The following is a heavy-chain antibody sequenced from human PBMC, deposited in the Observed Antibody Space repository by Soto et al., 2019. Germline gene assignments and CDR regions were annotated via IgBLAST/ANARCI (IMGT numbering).Heavy chain of an antibody. CDR3: ARGKGPSYYYYYGMDV. Sequence: QVQLQQWGAGLLKPSETLSLTCAVYGGSFSGYYWSWIRQPPGKGLEWIGEINHSGSTNYNPSLKSRVTLSVDTSKNQISLKLSSVSAADTAVYYCARGKGPSYYYYYGMDVWGQGTTVTVSS. CDR2: INHSGST. J-gene: IGHJ6*02. V-gene: IGHV4-34*01. CDR1: GGSFSGYY.